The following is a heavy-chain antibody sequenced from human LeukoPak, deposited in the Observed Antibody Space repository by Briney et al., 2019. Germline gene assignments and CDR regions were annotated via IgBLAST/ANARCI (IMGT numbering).Heavy chain of an antibody. CDR1: GYTFTGYY. CDR3: AREQDIGMVSALDY. Sequence: ASVKVSCKPSGYTFTGYYMHWVRQAPGLGLEWMGWINPNSGDTNYAQKFQGRVTMTRDTSISTAYMELSRLRSDDTAVYYCAREQDIGMVSALDYWGQGTLVTVSS. CDR2: INPNSGDT. J-gene: IGHJ4*02. D-gene: IGHD5-18*01. V-gene: IGHV1-2*02.